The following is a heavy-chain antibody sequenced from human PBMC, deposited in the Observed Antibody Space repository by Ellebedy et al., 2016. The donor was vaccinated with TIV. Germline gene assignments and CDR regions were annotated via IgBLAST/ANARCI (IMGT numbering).Heavy chain of an antibody. CDR3: VFRVGDCNGGNCYP. V-gene: IGHV3-11*04. J-gene: IGHJ5*02. D-gene: IGHD2-15*01. CDR2: IDFSGRTI. Sequence: GESLKISCVASGFTFSDYHMSWIRQAPGKGLEWLSNIDFSGRTIYAADSVKGRFTTSRDNARNSLDLQMNSLRAEDTAVYYCVFRVGDCNGGNCYPWGQGTLVTVSS. CDR1: GFTFSDYH.